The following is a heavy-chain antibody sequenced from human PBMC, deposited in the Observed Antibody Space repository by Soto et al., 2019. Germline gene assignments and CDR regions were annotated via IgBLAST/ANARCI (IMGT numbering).Heavy chain of an antibody. CDR1: GYTLSNFG. CDR2: ISASNGNR. V-gene: IGHV1-18*01. CDR3: ARGLPNVLMVYTYFDY. D-gene: IGHD2-8*01. J-gene: IGHJ4*02. Sequence: ASVKVSCKSSGYTLSNFGISWVRQAPGQGLEWMGWISASNGNRNYAQKFQGRVTITADESTSTAYMELSSLRSEDTAVYYCARGLPNVLMVYTYFDYWGQGTLVTVSS.